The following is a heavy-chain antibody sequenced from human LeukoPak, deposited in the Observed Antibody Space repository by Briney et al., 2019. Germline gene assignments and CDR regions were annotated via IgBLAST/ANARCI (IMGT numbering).Heavy chain of an antibody. CDR1: GFTFDGYG. J-gene: IGHJ5*02. CDR3: ARASSALIDAALPNWFDP. CDR2: INWNGGST. D-gene: IGHD3-3*01. Sequence: GGSLRLSCAASGFTFDGYGMSWVRQAPGKGLEWVSGINWNGGSTGYADSVKGRFTISRDNAKNSLYLQMNSLRAEDTALYYCARASSALIDAALPNWFDPWGQGTLVTVSS. V-gene: IGHV3-20*04.